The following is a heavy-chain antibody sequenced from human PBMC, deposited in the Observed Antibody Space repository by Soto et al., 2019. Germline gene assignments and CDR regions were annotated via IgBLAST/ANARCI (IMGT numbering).Heavy chain of an antibody. V-gene: IGHV3-53*01. CDR3: AKDGRGSGSHYNSFGY. D-gene: IGHD3-10*01. CDR1: GFTVGNNY. Sequence: EVQLVESGGGLIQPGGSLKLSCAASGFTVGNNYMSWVRQAPGKGLEWVSLIYSTGTRKYADSVKGRFTVSRDNAKNTLYLQMNSLRAADTAVYYCAKDGRGSGSHYNSFGYWGQGTLVTVSS. CDR2: IYSTGTR. J-gene: IGHJ4*02.